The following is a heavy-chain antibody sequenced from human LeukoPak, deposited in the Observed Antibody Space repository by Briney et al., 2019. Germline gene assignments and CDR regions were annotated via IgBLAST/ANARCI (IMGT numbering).Heavy chain of an antibody. J-gene: IGHJ6*04. CDR3: AELGITMIGGV. V-gene: IGHV3-21*01. Sequence: GGSLRLSCAASGFTFSSYSMNWVRQAPGKGLEWVSAISSSGRYIYYADSVKGRFTISRGSAKNSLYLQMNSLRAEDTAVYYCAELGITMIGGVWGKGTTVTISS. D-gene: IGHD3-10*02. CDR1: GFTFSSYS. CDR2: ISSSGRYI.